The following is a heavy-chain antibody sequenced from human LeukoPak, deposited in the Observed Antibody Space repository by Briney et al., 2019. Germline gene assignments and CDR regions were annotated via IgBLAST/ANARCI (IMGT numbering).Heavy chain of an antibody. D-gene: IGHD4-17*01. CDR1: GDSISSGDYY. CDR3: ARATTVTLLSDY. V-gene: IGHV4-30-4*01. Sequence: PSETLSLTCTVSGDSISSGDYYWSWIRQPPGKGLEWIGYFFHSGKTDYNPSLKSRVTISLDPSKDQLSLKLTSVTAADTAVYYCARATTVTLLSDYWGQGTLVTVSS. CDR2: FFHSGKT. J-gene: IGHJ4*02.